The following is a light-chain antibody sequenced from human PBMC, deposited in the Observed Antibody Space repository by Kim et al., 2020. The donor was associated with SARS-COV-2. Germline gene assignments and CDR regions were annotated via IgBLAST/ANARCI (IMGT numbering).Light chain of an antibody. CDR3: HSAADDSWV. V-gene: IGLV3-27*01. J-gene: IGLJ3*02. CDR1: VLAKRY. CDR2: KDS. Sequence: SYELTQPSSVSVSPGQTARITCSGDVLAKRYVRWFQQKPGQAPVVVIYKDSERPSGIPERFTGSSSGTTVTLTISGAQVEDEADYYCHSAADDSWVFGGGTKLTVL.